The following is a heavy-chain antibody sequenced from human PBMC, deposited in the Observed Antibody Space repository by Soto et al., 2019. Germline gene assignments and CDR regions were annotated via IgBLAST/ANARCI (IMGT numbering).Heavy chain of an antibody. CDR2: IIPIFGTA. Sequence: SVKVSCKASGGTFSSYAISWVRQAPGQGLEWMGGIIPIFGTANYAQKFQGRVTITADESTRTAYMELSSLRSEDTAVYYCARYYYDSSGYYSYYYGMDVWGQGTTVTVSS. V-gene: IGHV1-69*13. D-gene: IGHD3-22*01. CDR3: ARYYYDSSGYYSYYYGMDV. CDR1: GGTFSSYA. J-gene: IGHJ6*02.